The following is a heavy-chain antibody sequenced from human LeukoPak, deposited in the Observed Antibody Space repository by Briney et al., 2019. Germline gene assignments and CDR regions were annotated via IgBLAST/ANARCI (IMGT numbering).Heavy chain of an antibody. J-gene: IGHJ4*02. V-gene: IGHV5-51*01. CDR1: GYRFTSYW. D-gene: IGHD6-13*01. CDR3: ARHGVVAAAEHFDY. CDR2: IYPGDSDT. Sequence: LGESLKISCKASGYRFTSYWIGWVRQMPGKGLEWMMIIYPGDSDTRYSPSFQGQVTISADKSINTVSLQWSSPKASDTAMYYCARHGVVAAAEHFDYWGQGTLVTVSS.